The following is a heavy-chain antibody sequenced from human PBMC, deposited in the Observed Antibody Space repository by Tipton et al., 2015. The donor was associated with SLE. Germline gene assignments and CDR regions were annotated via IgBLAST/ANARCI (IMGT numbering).Heavy chain of an antibody. Sequence: TLSLTCTVSDGSIRSTNYYWDWNRQPQGKGLEWVGCIFYTGSTDYTPSLKSRFSFSMDTSKHQFSLKLNSVTAPDTAVYFCARGDNATAMSVYFSKAEWYQHWGQGTLVTVSS. J-gene: IGHJ1*01. V-gene: IGHV4-39*07. D-gene: IGHD2-2*01. CDR2: IFYTGST. CDR3: ARGDNATAMSVYFSKAEWYQH. CDR1: DGSIRSTNYY.